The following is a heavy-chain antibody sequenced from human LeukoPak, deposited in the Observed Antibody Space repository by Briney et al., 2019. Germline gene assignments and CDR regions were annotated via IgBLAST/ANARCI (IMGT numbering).Heavy chain of an antibody. CDR2: INPNSGGT. V-gene: IGHV1-2*02. Sequence: GASVKVSCKASGYTFTGYYMHWVRQAPGQGLEWMGWINPNSGGTNYAQKVQGRVTMTRDTSISTAYMELSRLRSDDTAVYYCAREAMGATMGYYYYYMDVWGKGTTVTVSS. CDR1: GYTFTGYY. J-gene: IGHJ6*03. D-gene: IGHD1-26*01. CDR3: AREAMGATMGYYYYYMDV.